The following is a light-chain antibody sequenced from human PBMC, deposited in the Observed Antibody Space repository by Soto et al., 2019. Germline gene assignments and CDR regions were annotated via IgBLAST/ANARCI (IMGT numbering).Light chain of an antibody. CDR1: SSDVGGYDY. V-gene: IGLV2-8*01. J-gene: IGLJ2*01. CDR2: EVT. CDR3: SSYAGSNNVV. Sequence: QSVLTQPPSASGSPGQSVTISCTGTSSDVGGYDYVSWYQQLPGKAPKLMIYEVTKRPSGVPGRFSGSKSGNTASLTVSGLQAEDEADYYCSSYAGSNNVVFGGGTKLTVL.